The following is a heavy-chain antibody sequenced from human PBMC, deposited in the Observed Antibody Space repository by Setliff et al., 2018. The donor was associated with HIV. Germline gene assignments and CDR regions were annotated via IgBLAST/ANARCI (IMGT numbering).Heavy chain of an antibody. CDR3: ARDAWVEFLEWTFYGMDV. V-gene: IGHV1-69*05. D-gene: IGHD3-3*02. CDR2: IIPIFGTA. CDR1: GYTFCSYG. Sequence: GASVKVSCKASGYTFCSYGISWVRQAPGQGLEWMGGIIPIFGTANYAQKFQGRVTLTTDTSSSTIYMELRSLRSDDTAVYYCARDAWVEFLEWTFYGMDVWGQGTTVTVSS. J-gene: IGHJ6*02.